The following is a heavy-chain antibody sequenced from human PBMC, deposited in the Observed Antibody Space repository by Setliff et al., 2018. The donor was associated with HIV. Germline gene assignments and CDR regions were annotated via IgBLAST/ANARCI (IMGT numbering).Heavy chain of an antibody. V-gene: IGHV1-69*05. CDR3: ARDFGGYCSSMSCPGLFDP. CDR1: GGTFSSCA. J-gene: IGHJ5*02. CDR2: IIPISGTV. Sequence: GASVKVSCKASGGTFSSCAISWVRQAPGQGLEWMGGIIPISGTVNYAQKFWGRVTITTYESTSTAYMELSSLRSEDTAVYYCARDFGGYCSSMSCPGLFDPWGQGTLVTVSS. D-gene: IGHD2-2*01.